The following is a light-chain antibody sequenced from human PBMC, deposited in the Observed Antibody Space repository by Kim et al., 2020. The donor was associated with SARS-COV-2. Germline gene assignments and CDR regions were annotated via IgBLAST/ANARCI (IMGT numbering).Light chain of an antibody. J-gene: IGKJ2*01. CDR1: QSVLYSSNNKNY. CDR3: QQYYSTPQT. CDR2: WAC. Sequence: RATINCKSSQSVLYSSNNKNYLAWYQQKPGQPPKLLIYWACTRESGVPDRISGSGSGTDFTLTISSLQAEDVAVYYCQQYYSTPQTFGQGTRLEF. V-gene: IGKV4-1*01.